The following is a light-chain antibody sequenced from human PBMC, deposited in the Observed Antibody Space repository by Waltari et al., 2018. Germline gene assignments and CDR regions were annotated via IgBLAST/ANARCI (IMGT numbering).Light chain of an antibody. V-gene: IGLV2-8*01. CDR2: EVS. CDR3: SSYAGSNNLV. J-gene: IGLJ2*01. Sequence: QSALTQPPSASGSPGQSVTFSCTGTSSDVGGYNYVSWYQQHPGKAPKRMIYEVSKRPSGVPDRFSGSKSGNTASLTVSGLQAEDEADYYCSSYAGSNNLVFGGGTKLTVL. CDR1: SSDVGGYNY.